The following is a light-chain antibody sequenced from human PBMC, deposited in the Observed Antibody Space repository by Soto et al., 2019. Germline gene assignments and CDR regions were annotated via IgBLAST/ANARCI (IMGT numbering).Light chain of an antibody. CDR2: EVS. V-gene: IGLV2-8*01. CDR1: SSDVGGYNY. CDR3: SSYAGSNNLLYV. Sequence: QSALPQPPSASGSPGQSVTISCTGTSSDVGGYNYVSWYQQHPGKAPKLMIYEVSKRPSGVPDRFSGSKSGNTASLTVSGLQAEDEADYYCSSYAGSNNLLYVFGTGTKLTVL. J-gene: IGLJ1*01.